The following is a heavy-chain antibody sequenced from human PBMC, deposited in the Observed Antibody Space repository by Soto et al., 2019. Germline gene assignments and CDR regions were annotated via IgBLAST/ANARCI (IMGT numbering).Heavy chain of an antibody. V-gene: IGHV3-21*01. CDR2: ISSSSTYI. J-gene: IGHJ4*02. D-gene: IGHD6-13*01. CDR3: ARFTHHSTGYTSRSYFGY. Sequence: EVQVVESGGGLVTPGGSLRLSCAASGFTFSSYTMNWVRQAPGKGLEWVSSISSSSTYIYYAVSVKGRFTISRDNAKNSLYQQMNSLRAEDTAVYFCARFTHHSTGYTSRSYFGYWGQGTRVTVSS. CDR1: GFTFSSYT.